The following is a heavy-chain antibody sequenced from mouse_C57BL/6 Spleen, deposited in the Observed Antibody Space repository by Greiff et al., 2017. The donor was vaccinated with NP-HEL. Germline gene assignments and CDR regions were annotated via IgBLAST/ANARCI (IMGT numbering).Heavy chain of an antibody. Sequence: VQLQQSGAELVRPGTSVKVSCKASGYAFTNYLIEWVKQRPGQGLEWIGVINPGSGGTNYNEKFKGKATLTADKSSSTAYMQLSSLTSEDSAVYFCARGGTSWDPYYYAMDYWGQGTSVTVSS. J-gene: IGHJ4*01. CDR3: ARGGTSWDPYYYAMDY. CDR1: GYAFTNYL. CDR2: INPGSGGT. V-gene: IGHV1-54*01. D-gene: IGHD4-1*01.